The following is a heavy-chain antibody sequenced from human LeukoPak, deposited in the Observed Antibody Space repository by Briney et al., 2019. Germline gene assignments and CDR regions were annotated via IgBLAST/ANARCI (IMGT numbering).Heavy chain of an antibody. Sequence: SETLSLTCTVSGDSISRYYWSWIRQPPEKGLEWIAFIYHSGSTNYNPSLKSRVTISMDTSKNQFSLSLRSVTAADTAVYYCAKHLVATTPFFDYWDQGTLVTVSS. J-gene: IGHJ4*02. D-gene: IGHD5-12*01. V-gene: IGHV4-59*08. CDR2: IYHSGST. CDR3: AKHLVATTPFFDY. CDR1: GDSISRYY.